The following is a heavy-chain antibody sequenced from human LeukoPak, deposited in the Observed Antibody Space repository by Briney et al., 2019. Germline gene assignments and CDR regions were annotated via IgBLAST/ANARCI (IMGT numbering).Heavy chain of an antibody. D-gene: IGHD4-17*01. CDR2: VKSRTNGGTI. J-gene: IGHJ4*02. CDR3: TKFDYAAFEY. Sequence: GGSLRLSCAASGFTFSNAWMSWVRQAPGKGLEWVGRVKSRTNGGTIDYAAPVKGRFTISRDDSKNTLYLQMNSLKTEDTALYYCTKFDYAAFEYWGQGALVTVSS. V-gene: IGHV3-15*01. CDR1: GFTFSNAW.